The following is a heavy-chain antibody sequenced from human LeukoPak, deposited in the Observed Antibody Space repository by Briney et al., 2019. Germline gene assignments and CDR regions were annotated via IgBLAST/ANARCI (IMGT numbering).Heavy chain of an antibody. V-gene: IGHV5-51*01. Sequence: GESLKISCKGSGYSFTSYWIDWVRQMPGKGLEWMGIIYPGDSDTRYSPSFQGQVTISADKSISTAYLQWSSLKASDTAMYYCARQTSAAADNGWFDSWGQGTLVTVSS. CDR2: IYPGDSDT. D-gene: IGHD6-13*01. J-gene: IGHJ5*01. CDR1: GYSFTSYW. CDR3: ARQTSAAADNGWFDS.